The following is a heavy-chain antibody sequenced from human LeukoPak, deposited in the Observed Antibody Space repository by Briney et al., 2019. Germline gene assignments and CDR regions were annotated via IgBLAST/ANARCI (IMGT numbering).Heavy chain of an antibody. V-gene: IGHV3-48*03. CDR3: AKDLGYCSGGSCYNFDY. J-gene: IGHJ4*02. D-gene: IGHD2-15*01. CDR1: GFTFSSYE. Sequence: GGSLRLSCAASGFTFSSYEMNWVRQAPGKGLEWVSQTSSSGGAIYYADSVKGRFTISRDNAKNSLYLQMNSLRVEDTAVYYCAKDLGYCSGGSCYNFDYWGQGTLVTVSS. CDR2: TSSSGGAI.